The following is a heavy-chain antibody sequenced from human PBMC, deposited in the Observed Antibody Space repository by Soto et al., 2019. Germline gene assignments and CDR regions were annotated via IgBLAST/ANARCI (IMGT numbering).Heavy chain of an antibody. Sequence: QVQLVQSGAEVKKPGSSVKVSCKASGGTFSSYTISWVRQAPGQGLEWMGRIIPILGIANYAQKFQDRVTITADESTSRAYVELSSLRAEDTAVYYCARDGYYYYGMDVWGQGTTVTVSS. CDR2: IIPILGIA. J-gene: IGHJ6*02. CDR1: GGTFSSYT. V-gene: IGHV1-69*08. CDR3: ARDGYYYYGMDV.